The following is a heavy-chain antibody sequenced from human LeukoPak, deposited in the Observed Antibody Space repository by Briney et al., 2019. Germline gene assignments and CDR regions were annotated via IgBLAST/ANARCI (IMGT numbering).Heavy chain of an antibody. CDR3: ARGVGAAPDFDY. V-gene: IGHV3-48*03. Sequence: GGSLRLSCAASGFTFSTYEMNWVRQAPGKGLEWVSYISSSGSSIYYADSVKGRFTISRDNSKNTLYLQMNSLRAEDTAVYYCARGVGAAPDFDYWGQGTLVTVSS. J-gene: IGHJ4*02. CDR2: ISSSGSSI. D-gene: IGHD1-26*01. CDR1: GFTFSTYE.